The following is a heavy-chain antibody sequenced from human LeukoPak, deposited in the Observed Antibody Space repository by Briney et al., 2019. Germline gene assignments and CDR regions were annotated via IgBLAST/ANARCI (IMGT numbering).Heavy chain of an antibody. CDR3: ARGGSYSYYYYYGMDV. Sequence: GRSLRLSCAASGFTFSSYAMHWVRQAPGKGLEWVAVISYDGSNKYYADSVKSRFTISRDNSKNTLYLQMNSLRAEDTAVYYCARGGSYSYYYYYGMDVWGQGTTVIVSS. J-gene: IGHJ6*02. V-gene: IGHV3-30*04. D-gene: IGHD1-26*01. CDR1: GFTFSSYA. CDR2: ISYDGSNK.